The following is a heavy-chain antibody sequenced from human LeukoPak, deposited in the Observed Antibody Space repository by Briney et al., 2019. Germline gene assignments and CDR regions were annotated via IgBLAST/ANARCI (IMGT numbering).Heavy chain of an antibody. CDR3: ASTLRSGDNCYFDYYYYMDV. D-gene: IGHD2-15*01. Sequence: GGSLRLSCAASGFTFSSYSMNWVRQAPGKGLEWVSSISSSSSYIYYADSVKGRFTISRDNAKKSLYLQMNSLRAEDTAVYYCASTLRSGDNCYFDYYYYMDVWGKGTTVTISS. V-gene: IGHV3-21*01. CDR2: ISSSSSYI. CDR1: GFTFSSYS. J-gene: IGHJ6*03.